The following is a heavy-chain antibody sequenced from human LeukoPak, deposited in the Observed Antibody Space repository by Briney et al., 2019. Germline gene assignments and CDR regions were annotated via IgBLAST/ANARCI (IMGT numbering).Heavy chain of an antibody. D-gene: IGHD1-26*01. CDR1: GGSISSGSYY. J-gene: IGHJ4*02. CDR3: ARILSGSYGY. V-gene: IGHV4-61*02. Sequence: SETLSLTCTVSGGSISSGSYYWSWIRQPAGKGLEWIGRIYTSGSTNYNPSLKSRVTISVDTSKNQFSLKLSSVTAADTAVYYCARILSGSYGYWGQGTLVTVSS. CDR2: IYTSGST.